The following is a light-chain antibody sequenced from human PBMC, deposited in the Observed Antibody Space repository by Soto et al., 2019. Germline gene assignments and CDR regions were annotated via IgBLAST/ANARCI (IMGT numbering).Light chain of an antibody. Sequence: QSALTQPPSTSGTPGQRVTISCSGSSSNIGNNTVSWCQQLPGTAPKPLIYNNNQRPSGVPDRFSGSKSGTSASLAISVLQSEDEADYYCAAWDDSLIGYVFGTGTKVTVL. CDR3: AAWDDSLIGYV. CDR2: NNN. J-gene: IGLJ1*01. V-gene: IGLV1-44*01. CDR1: SSNIGNNT.